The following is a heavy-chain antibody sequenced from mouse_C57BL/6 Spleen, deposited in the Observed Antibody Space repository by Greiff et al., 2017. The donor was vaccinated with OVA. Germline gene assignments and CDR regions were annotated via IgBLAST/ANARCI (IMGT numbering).Heavy chain of an antibody. V-gene: IGHV1-50*01. CDR1: GYTFTSYW. Sequence: QVQLQQPGAELVKPGASVKLSCKASGYTFTSYWMQWVKQRPGQGLEWIGEIDPSDSYTNYNQKFKGKATLTVDTSSSTAYMQLSSLTSEDSAVYYCARPNWDYWGQGTTLTVSS. J-gene: IGHJ2*01. CDR2: IDPSDSYT. D-gene: IGHD4-1*01. CDR3: ARPNWDY.